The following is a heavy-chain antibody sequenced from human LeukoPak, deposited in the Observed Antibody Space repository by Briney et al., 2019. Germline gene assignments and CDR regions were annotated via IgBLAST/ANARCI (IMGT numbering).Heavy chain of an antibody. J-gene: IGHJ4*02. CDR1: GFTFSNYA. CDR3: VPYSSSSGTLNY. Sequence: GGSLRLSCAASGFTFSNYAMHWVRQAPGKGLEWASHISPSGGTIYYADSVKGRFTISRDNAKNSLYLQMNSLRAEDTAVYYCVPYSSSSGTLNYWGQGALVTVSS. D-gene: IGHD6-6*01. V-gene: IGHV3-48*03. CDR2: ISPSGGTI.